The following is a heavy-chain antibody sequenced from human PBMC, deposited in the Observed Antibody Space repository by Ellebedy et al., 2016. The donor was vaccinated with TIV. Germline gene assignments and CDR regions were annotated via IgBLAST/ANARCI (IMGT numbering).Heavy chain of an antibody. J-gene: IGHJ4*02. D-gene: IGHD4-17*01. V-gene: IGHV1-8*01. Sequence: ASVKVSXKASGYTFTSYDINWVRQATGQGLEWMGWMNPNSGNTGYAQKFQGRVTMTRNTSISTAYMELSSLRSEDTAVYYCATTLRYKRNFDYWGQGTLVTVSS. CDR1: GYTFTSYD. CDR3: ATTLRYKRNFDY. CDR2: MNPNSGNT.